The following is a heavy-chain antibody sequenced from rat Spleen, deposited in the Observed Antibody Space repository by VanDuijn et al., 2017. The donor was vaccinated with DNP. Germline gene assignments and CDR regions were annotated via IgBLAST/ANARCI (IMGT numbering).Heavy chain of an antibody. D-gene: IGHD1-11*01. V-gene: IGHV5-27*01. Sequence: EVQLVESGGGLVQPGRSLKLSCAASGFTFSNYYMVWVRQAPTKGLEWVAYINTDGGSTYYPDSVKGRFTISRDNEKSTLYLQMDSLRSEDTATYDCTKAASYGGFWFAHWCQGTLVTVSS. J-gene: IGHJ3*01. CDR2: INTDGGST. CDR3: TKAASYGGFWFAH. CDR1: GFTFSNYY.